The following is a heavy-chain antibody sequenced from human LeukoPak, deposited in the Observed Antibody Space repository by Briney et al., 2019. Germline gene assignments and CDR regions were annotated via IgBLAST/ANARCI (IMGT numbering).Heavy chain of an antibody. CDR1: GYTFTSYA. J-gene: IGHJ3*02. V-gene: IGHV7-4-1*02. CDR2: INTNTGNP. D-gene: IGHD3-22*01. CDR3: AREGRDYYDSSGYSGPYDAFDI. Sequence: GASVKVSCKTSGYTFTSYAMNWVRQAPGQGLEWMGWINTNTGNPTYAQGFTGRFVFSLDTSVSTAYLQISSLKAEDTAVYYCAREGRDYYDSSGYSGPYDAFDIWGQGTMVTVSS.